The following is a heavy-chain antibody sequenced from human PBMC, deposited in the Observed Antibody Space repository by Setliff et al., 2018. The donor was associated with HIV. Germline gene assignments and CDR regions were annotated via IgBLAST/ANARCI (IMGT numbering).Heavy chain of an antibody. D-gene: IGHD2-15*01. CDR2: MNPNSDNT. J-gene: IGHJ6*03. Sequence: ASVKVSCKASGYMFSGFHMHWVRQATGQGLEWMGWMNPNSDNTAYAQKFQGRLTMTRNTSTGTVYMELSSLRSEDTAVYYCARIGRTLYYYYYMDVWGKGTTVTVSS. CDR1: GYMFSGFH. V-gene: IGHV1-8*02. CDR3: ARIGRTLYYYYYMDV.